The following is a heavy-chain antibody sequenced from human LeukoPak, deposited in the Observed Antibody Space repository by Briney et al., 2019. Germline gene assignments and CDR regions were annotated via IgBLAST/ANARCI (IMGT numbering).Heavy chain of an antibody. CDR2: INAGNGNT. V-gene: IGHV1-3*01. CDR1: GYTFTSYA. J-gene: IGHJ3*02. D-gene: IGHD3-10*01. CDR3: ARDRQTLWFGELFLGGRAFDI. Sequence: ASVSVSCKASGYTFTSYAMHWVRQAPGQRLEWMVWINAGNGNTKYSQKFQGRVTITRDTSASTAYMEQSSLRSEDTAVYYCARDRQTLWFGELFLGGRAFDIWGQGTMGTVSS.